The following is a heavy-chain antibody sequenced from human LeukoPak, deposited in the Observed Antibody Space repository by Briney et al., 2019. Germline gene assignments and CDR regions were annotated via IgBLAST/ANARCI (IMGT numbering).Heavy chain of an antibody. CDR3: ARSTAHFCDY. J-gene: IGHJ4*02. CDR2: IYYSGST. Sequence: SETLSLTCTVSGGSISSYYWSWIRQPPGKGLEWIGYIYYSGSTNYNPSLKSRVTISVDTSKNQFSLKLRSVTAADTAVYYCARSTAHFCDYWGQGTLVTVSS. D-gene: IGHD3-3*02. V-gene: IGHV4-59*01. CDR1: GGSISSYY.